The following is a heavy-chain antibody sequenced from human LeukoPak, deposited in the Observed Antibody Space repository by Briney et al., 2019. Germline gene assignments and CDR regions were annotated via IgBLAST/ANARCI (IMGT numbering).Heavy chain of an antibody. J-gene: IGHJ5*02. V-gene: IGHV3-23*01. D-gene: IGHD4-17*01. CDR1: GFTFSSYA. Sequence: GGSLRLSCAASGFTFSSYAMSWVRQAPGKGLEWVSAISGSGGSTYYADSVKGRFTISRDNSKNTLYLQMNSLRAEDTAVYYCAKDPRTDYGGYWGMAWFDPWGQGTLVTVSS. CDR2: ISGSGGST. CDR3: AKDPRTDYGGYWGMAWFDP.